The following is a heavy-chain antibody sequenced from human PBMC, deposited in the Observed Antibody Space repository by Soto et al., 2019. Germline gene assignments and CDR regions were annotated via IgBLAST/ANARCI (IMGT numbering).Heavy chain of an antibody. CDR3: ASTKHYYGSGSPDY. D-gene: IGHD3-10*01. J-gene: IGHJ4*02. CDR2: ISYDGSNK. V-gene: IGHV3-30-3*01. Sequence: QVQLVESGGGVVQPGRSLRLSCAASGFTFSSYAMHWVRQAPGKGLEWVAVISYDGSNKYYADSVKGRFTISRDNSKNTLYLQMNSLRAEDTAVYYCASTKHYYGSGSPDYWGQGTLVTVSS. CDR1: GFTFSSYA.